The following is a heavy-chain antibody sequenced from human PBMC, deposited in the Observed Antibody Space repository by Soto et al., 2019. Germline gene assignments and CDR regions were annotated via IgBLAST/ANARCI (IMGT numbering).Heavy chain of an antibody. D-gene: IGHD2-15*01. V-gene: IGHV4-34*01. Sequence: QVQLQQWGAGLLKPSETLSLTCAVYGGSFSGYYWSWIRQPPGKGLEWIGEINHSGSTNYNPSLKSRVTLSVDTSKNQFSLKLSSVTAADTAVYYCARGQTYCSGGSCGGETLGSDAFDIWGQGTMVTVSS. CDR3: ARGQTYCSGGSCGGETLGSDAFDI. CDR2: INHSGST. J-gene: IGHJ3*02. CDR1: GGSFSGYY.